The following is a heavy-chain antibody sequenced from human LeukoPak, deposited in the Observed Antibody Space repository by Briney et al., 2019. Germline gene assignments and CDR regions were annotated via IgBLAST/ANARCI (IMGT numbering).Heavy chain of an antibody. Sequence: SETLSLTCTVSGGSISSYYWSWIRQPPGKGLEWIGYIYYSGSTYYNPSLKSRVTISVDTSKNQFSLKLSSVTAADTAVYYCARPGYYYDSSGYGYWGQGTLVTVSS. CDR3: ARPGYYYDSSGYGY. CDR1: GGSISSYY. J-gene: IGHJ4*02. V-gene: IGHV4-59*04. CDR2: IYYSGST. D-gene: IGHD3-22*01.